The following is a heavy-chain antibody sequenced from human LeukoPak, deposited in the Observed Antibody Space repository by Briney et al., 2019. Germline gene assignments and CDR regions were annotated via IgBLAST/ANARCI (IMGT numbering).Heavy chain of an antibody. D-gene: IGHD1-26*01. J-gene: IGHJ4*02. CDR2: IYYSGST. V-gene: IGHV4-59*01. Sequence: SETLSLTSTASGGSISGYYWSWIRQPPGKGLEWIGYIYYSGSTKYNPSLKSRVTISIDTSNNQFSLKLSSVTAADTAVYYCARGVESGSYVGGYYFDYWGQGALVTVSS. CDR1: GGSISGYY. CDR3: ARGVESGSYVGGYYFDY.